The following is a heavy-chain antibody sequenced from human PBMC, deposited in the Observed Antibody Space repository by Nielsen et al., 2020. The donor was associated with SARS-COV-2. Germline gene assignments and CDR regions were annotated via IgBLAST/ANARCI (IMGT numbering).Heavy chain of an antibody. CDR2: INHSGST. CDR1: GGSISDDY. CDR3: ARPKYPLGAARKEYFQH. V-gene: IGHV4-34*01. D-gene: IGHD6-6*01. Sequence: GSLRLSCTVSGGSISDDYWSWIRQPPGKGLEWIGEINHSGSTNYNPSLKSRVTISVDTSKNQFSLKLSSVTAADTAVYYCARPKYPLGAARKEYFQHWGQGTLVTVSS. J-gene: IGHJ1*01.